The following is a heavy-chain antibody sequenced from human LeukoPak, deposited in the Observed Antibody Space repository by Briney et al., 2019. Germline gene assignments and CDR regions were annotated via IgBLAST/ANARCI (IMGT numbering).Heavy chain of an antibody. CDR2: INPNSGGT. J-gene: IGHJ4*02. V-gene: IGHV1-2*02. CDR1: GYTFTGYY. D-gene: IGHD2-15*01. CDR3: ARGPRQAGYCSGGSCYSFRF. Sequence: GASVKVSCKASGYTFTGYYMHWVRQAPGQGLEWMGWINPNSGGTNYAQKFQGRVTMTRDTSISTAYMEPSRLRSDDTAVYYCARGPRQAGYCSGGSCYSFRFWGQGTLVTVSS.